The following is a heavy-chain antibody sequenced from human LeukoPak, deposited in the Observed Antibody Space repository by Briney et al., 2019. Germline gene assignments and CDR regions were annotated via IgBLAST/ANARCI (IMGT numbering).Heavy chain of an antibody. CDR2: IFYTGSA. D-gene: IGHD4-17*01. Sequence: SETLSLTCTVSGGSISTHYWAWIRQSPGKGLEWLGYIFYTGSADYNPSLKSRVTMSVDTSKNHFSLYLRSVTAADTAMYYCARGPFGDYDNWFDPWGQGTLVTVSS. V-gene: IGHV4-59*11. CDR3: ARGPFGDYDNWFDP. CDR1: GGSISTHY. J-gene: IGHJ5*02.